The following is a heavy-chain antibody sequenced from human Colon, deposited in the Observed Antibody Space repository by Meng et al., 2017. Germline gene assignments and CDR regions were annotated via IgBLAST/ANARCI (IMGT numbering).Heavy chain of an antibody. CDR1: GFTFSSYA. D-gene: IGHD3/OR15-3a*01. CDR2: ISNSGTST. V-gene: IGHV3-23*04. J-gene: IGHJ4*02. CDR3: AKGRTSDY. Sequence: EVQRVESGGGLVQPGGSLRLSCVASGFTFSSYAMSWVRQAPGKGLEWVSAISNSGTSTYDADSVKGRFTISRDNSRNTLYLQMNSLRAEDMAVYYCAKGRTSDYWGQGTLVTVSS.